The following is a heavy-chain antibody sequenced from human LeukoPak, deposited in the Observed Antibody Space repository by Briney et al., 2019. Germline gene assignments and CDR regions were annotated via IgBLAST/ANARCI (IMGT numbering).Heavy chain of an antibody. CDR2: ISSSGNTI. D-gene: IGHD7-27*01. V-gene: IGHV3-48*03. CDR1: GFTFSSYE. J-gene: IGHJ3*02. CDR3: ARERPGEDTFDI. Sequence: GGSLRLYCAASGFTFSSYEMNWVRQAPGKGLGWVSFISSSGNTIYYADSVKGRFIISRDNAKNSLYLQMNSLRTEDTAIYYCARERPGEDTFDIWGQGTMVIVSS.